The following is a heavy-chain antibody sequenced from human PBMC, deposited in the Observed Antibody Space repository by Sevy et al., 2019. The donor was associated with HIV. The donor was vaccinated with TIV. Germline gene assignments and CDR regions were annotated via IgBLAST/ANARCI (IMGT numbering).Heavy chain of an antibody. J-gene: IGHJ4*02. CDR3: AKEXSEXSXXXY. V-gene: IGHV3-23*01. Sequence: GGSLRLSCVTSGFTFSSYAMSWVRQTPGKGLEWVSAIGGSADYTYYADSVKGRFTISRDNSKNTLYLQMNGLRAEDTAVYYCAKEXSEXSXXXYWGXXTLVTVSS. CDR2: IGGSADYT. CDR1: GFTFSSYA. D-gene: IGHD4-4*01.